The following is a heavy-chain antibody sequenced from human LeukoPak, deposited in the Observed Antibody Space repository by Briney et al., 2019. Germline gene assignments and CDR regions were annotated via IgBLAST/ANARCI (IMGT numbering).Heavy chain of an antibody. J-gene: IGHJ4*02. CDR3: ARGPQGGNWNEALDY. V-gene: IGHV5-51*01. CDR2: FFPGDSDI. CDR1: GYSFTTYW. Sequence: GESLKISCKASGYSFTTYWIGWVRQMPGKGLEWMGMFFPGDSDIGYSPSFQGQVTISADRSITTAYLQWSSLKASDTAIYYCARGPQGGNWNEALDYWGQGTLVTVSS. D-gene: IGHD1-1*01.